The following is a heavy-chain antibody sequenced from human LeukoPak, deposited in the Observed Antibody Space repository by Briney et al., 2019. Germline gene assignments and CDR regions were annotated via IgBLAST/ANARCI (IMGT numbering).Heavy chain of an antibody. CDR1: GFTFSNYF. J-gene: IGHJ6*02. Sequence: GGSLRLSCVASGFTFSNYFMTWVRQAPGKGLEWVANIKPDGSAQYYADSVRGRFTISRDSAKNSVFLQMNSLRAEDTAVYYCARDGIGYGDYFYYYYGMDVWGQGTTVTVSS. D-gene: IGHD4-17*01. V-gene: IGHV3-7*01. CDR3: ARDGIGYGDYFYYYYGMDV. CDR2: IKPDGSAQ.